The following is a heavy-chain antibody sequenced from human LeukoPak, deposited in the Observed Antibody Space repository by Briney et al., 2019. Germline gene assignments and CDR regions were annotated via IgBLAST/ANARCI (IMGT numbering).Heavy chain of an antibody. J-gene: IGHJ4*02. CDR1: GGSISSSSYY. CDR2: IYYSGST. D-gene: IGHD4-23*01. Sequence: PSETLSLTCTVSGGSISSSSYYWGWIRQPPGKGLEWIGSIYYSGSTYYNPSLKSRVTISVDTSKNQFSLKLSSVTAADTAVYYCARRVRKNGGNPHSDYWGQGALVTVSS. V-gene: IGHV4-39*01. CDR3: ARRVRKNGGNPHSDY.